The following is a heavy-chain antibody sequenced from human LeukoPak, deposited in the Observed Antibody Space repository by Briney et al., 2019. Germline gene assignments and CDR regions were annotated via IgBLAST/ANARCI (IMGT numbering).Heavy chain of an antibody. CDR1: GFTFSSYW. Sequence: GGSLRLSCAASGFTFSSYWMSWVRQAPGKGLEWVANIKQDGSEKYYVDSVKGRFTISRDNSKNTLYLQMNSLRAEDTAVYYCAKVGDLIAAAGTVLAGPFDYWGQGTLVTVSS. CDR2: IKQDGSEK. V-gene: IGHV3-7*03. D-gene: IGHD6-13*01. J-gene: IGHJ4*02. CDR3: AKVGDLIAAAGTVLAGPFDY.